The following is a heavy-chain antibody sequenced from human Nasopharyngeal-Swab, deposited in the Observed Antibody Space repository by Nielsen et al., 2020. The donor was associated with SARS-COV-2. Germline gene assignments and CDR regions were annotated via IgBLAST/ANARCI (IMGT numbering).Heavy chain of an antibody. CDR3: ARMGGGTNFDV. CDR1: RFTLSDYY. V-gene: IGHV3-11*03. Sequence: SLKTSCAASRFTLSDYYMSWVRQAPGKGLEWVSYISSGSGSFTNSADSVKGRFTIYRDNAKTSLYLQMNNLRVDDTAVYFCARMGGGTNFDVWGQGTLVTVSS. J-gene: IGHJ4*02. CDR2: ISSGSGSFT. D-gene: IGHD2-15*01.